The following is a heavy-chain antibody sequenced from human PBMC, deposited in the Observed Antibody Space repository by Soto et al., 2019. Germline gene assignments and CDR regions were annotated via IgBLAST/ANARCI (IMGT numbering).Heavy chain of an antibody. CDR2: ISSSSSTI. J-gene: IGHJ4*02. Sequence: XXSRSLSCAASGFTFGSYTVNWVRQAPGKGLEWVSYISSSSSTIYYADSVKGRFTISRDNAKNSLYLQMNSLRDEDTAVYYCARDLLPVRARSYWGQGTLVTVSS. V-gene: IGHV3-48*02. CDR3: ARDLLPVRARSY. CDR1: GFTFGSYT. D-gene: IGHD2-15*01.